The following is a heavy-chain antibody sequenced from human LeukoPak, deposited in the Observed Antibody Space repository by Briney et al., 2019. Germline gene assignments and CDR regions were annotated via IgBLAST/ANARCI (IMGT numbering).Heavy chain of an antibody. CDR2: TYYRSKWYY. D-gene: IGHD4-23*01. V-gene: IGHV6-1*01. CDR3: AREPSGHSGSFDS. CDR1: GDSVSSNDAA. J-gene: IGHJ4*02. Sequence: SQTLSLTCAISGDSVSSNDAAWNWIRQSPSRGLEWLGRTYYRSKWYYDYAVSVKSRITINPDTSKDQFSLQLNSVTPDDTAVFYCAREPSGHSGSFDSWGQGTLVTVSS.